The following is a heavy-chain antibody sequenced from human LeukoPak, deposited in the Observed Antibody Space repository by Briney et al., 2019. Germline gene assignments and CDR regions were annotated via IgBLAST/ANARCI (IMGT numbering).Heavy chain of an antibody. Sequence: GGSLRLSCAASGFTFSSYGMHWVRQAPGKGLEWVAVISYDGSNKYYADSMKGRFTISRDNSKNTLYLQMNSLRAEDTAVYYCAKSLLRYFDWLVYGMDVWGQGTTVTVSS. CDR1: GFTFSSYG. V-gene: IGHV3-30*18. J-gene: IGHJ6*02. D-gene: IGHD3-9*01. CDR3: AKSLLRYFDWLVYGMDV. CDR2: ISYDGSNK.